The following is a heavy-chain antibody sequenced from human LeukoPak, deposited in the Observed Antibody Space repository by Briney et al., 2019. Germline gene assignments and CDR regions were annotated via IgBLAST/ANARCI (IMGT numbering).Heavy chain of an antibody. CDR2: IKEDGGEK. D-gene: IGHD4-17*01. CDR3: ARARFETTVTALIRKKNYYYYYMDV. Sequence: GGSLRLSCAASGFTFSDYEMIWVRQAPGKGLEWVANIKEDGGEKYYVDSVKGRFTISRDNARNSLYLQMNSLRVEDTAVYYCARARFETTVTALIRKKNYYYYYMDVWGKGTTVTVSS. V-gene: IGHV3-7*01. J-gene: IGHJ6*03. CDR1: GFTFSDYE.